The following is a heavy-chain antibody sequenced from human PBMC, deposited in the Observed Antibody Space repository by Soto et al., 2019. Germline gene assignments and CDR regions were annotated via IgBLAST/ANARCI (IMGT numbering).Heavy chain of an antibody. CDR2: VKYDGSQT. J-gene: IGHJ6*02. V-gene: IGHV3-7*01. CDR1: GFTFSSYW. D-gene: IGHD1-1*01. Sequence: RGSLTLSCGDSGFTFSSYWMSWVRQAPGKGLEWVANVKYDGSQTYYVGSVKGRFTISRDNAKNSLYLQMNSLRAEDTAVYYCTRDFQGPLDYGMDVWGQGTTVTVSS. CDR3: TRDFQGPLDYGMDV.